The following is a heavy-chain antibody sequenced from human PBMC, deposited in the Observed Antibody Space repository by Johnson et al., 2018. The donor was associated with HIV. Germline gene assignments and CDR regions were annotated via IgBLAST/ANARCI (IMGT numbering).Heavy chain of an antibody. CDR1: GFTFSSYG. Sequence: QVQLVESGGGVVQPGRSLRLSCAASGFTFSSYGMHWVRQAPGKGLEWVAVIWYDGSNKYYADSVKGRFTISRDNSKNTLYLQMNSLIAEDTAGYYWAIGPPFLNSRNVFDMWGQGTKFTVTS. CDR2: IWYDGSNK. D-gene: IGHD3/OR15-3a*01. V-gene: IGHV3-33*01. CDR3: AIGPPFLNSRNVFDM. J-gene: IGHJ3*02.